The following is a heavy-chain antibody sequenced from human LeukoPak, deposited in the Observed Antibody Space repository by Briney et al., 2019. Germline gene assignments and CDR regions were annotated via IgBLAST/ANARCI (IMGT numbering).Heavy chain of an antibody. CDR1: GFTFSNYA. V-gene: IGHV3-23*01. J-gene: IGHJ4*02. D-gene: IGHD3-22*01. CDR3: AKDSSYYYDSSGYY. CDR2: INGGGGAT. Sequence: GGSLRLSCAASGFTFSNYAMSWVRQAPGRGLNWVSSINGGGGATVYADSVKGRFTISRDNSKNTLYLQMDSLRAEDTAVYYCAKDSSYYYDSSGYYWGQGTLVTVSS.